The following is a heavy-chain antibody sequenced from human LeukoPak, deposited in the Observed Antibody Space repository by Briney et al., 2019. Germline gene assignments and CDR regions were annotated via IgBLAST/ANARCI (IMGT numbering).Heavy chain of an antibody. CDR2: IRYDGSNK. V-gene: IGHV3-30*02. D-gene: IGHD3-22*01. CDR1: GFTFSSYG. J-gene: IGHJ1*01. Sequence: PGGSLRLSCAASGFTFSSYGMHWVRQAPGKGLEWVAFIRYDGSNKYYADSVKGRFTISRDNSKNTLYLQMNSLRAEDTAVYYCAKAVATYYYDSSGYYARTDQYFQHWGQGTLVTVSS. CDR3: AKAVATYYYDSSGYYARTDQYFQH.